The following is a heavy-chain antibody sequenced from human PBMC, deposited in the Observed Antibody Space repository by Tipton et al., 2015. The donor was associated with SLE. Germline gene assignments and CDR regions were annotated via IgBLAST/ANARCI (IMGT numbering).Heavy chain of an antibody. CDR3: ARLHHSSGPY. CDR2: IYHSGNT. V-gene: IGHV4-38-2*02. CDR1: GYSISSGYY. Sequence: TLSLTCTVSGYSISSGYYWGWIRQPPGKGLEWIGSIYHSGNTYYNPSLKSRVTILVDTSKNQFSLKLSSVTAADTAVYYCARLHHSSGPYWGQGTLVTVSS. J-gene: IGHJ4*02. D-gene: IGHD6-19*01.